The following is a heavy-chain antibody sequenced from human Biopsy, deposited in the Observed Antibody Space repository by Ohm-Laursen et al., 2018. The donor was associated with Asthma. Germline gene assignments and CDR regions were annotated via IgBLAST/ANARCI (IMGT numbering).Heavy chain of an antibody. CDR1: GYTFIGCH. Sequence: ASVKVSCNASGYTFIGCHVHWMRQAPGQGLEWMGRINPNSGGTNYAQKFQGRVTMTRDTSISTAYMEVSRLRSDDTAVYYCARGQKSAGDRWFDPWGQGTLVTVSS. V-gene: IGHV1-2*06. D-gene: IGHD6-13*01. J-gene: IGHJ5*02. CDR2: INPNSGGT. CDR3: ARGQKSAGDRWFDP.